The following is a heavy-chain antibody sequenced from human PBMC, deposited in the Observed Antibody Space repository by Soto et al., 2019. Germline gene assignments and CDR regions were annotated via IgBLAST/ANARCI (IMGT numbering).Heavy chain of an antibody. CDR3: AKEPVSTAVEEN. Sequence: GGSLRLSCAASGFTFSSYAMSWVRQAPGKGLEWVSAISSSGGSTYYADSVKGRFTISRDNSRNTLYLQMNSLRAEDTAVYYSAKEPVSTAVEENWGLGPLDTASS. V-gene: IGHV3-23*01. J-gene: IGHJ4*02. CDR1: GFTFSSYA. D-gene: IGHD6-13*01. CDR2: ISSSGGST.